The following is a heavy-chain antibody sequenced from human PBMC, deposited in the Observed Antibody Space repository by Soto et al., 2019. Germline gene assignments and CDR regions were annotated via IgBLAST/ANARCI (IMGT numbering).Heavy chain of an antibody. D-gene: IGHD4-17*01. CDR2: IYSGGST. CDR1: GFTVSSNY. V-gene: IGHV3-53*04. CDR3: ARHDYGENDAFDI. J-gene: IGHJ3*02. Sequence: GGSLRLSCAASGFTVSSNYMSWVRQAPGKGLEWVSVIYSGGSTYYADSVKGRFTISRHNSKNTLYLQMNSLRAEDTAVYYCARHDYGENDAFDIWGQGTMVTVSS.